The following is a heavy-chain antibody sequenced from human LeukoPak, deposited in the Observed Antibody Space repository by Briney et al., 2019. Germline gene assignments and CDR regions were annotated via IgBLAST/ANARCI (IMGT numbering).Heavy chain of an antibody. J-gene: IGHJ4*02. CDR3: ATPPYCSSTSCHDY. V-gene: IGHV1-24*01. D-gene: IGHD2-2*01. Sequence: GSVKVSCKVSGYTLTELSMHWVRQAPGKGLEWMGGFDPEDGETIYAQKFQGRVTMTEDTSTDTAYMELSSLKSEDTAVYYCATPPYCSSTSCHDYWGQGTLVTVSS. CDR2: FDPEDGET. CDR1: GYTLTELS.